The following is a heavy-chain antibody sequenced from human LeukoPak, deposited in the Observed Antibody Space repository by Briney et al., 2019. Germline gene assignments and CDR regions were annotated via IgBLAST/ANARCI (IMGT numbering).Heavy chain of an antibody. CDR1: GYTFTSYA. V-gene: IGHV1-3*03. J-gene: IGHJ5*02. D-gene: IGHD5-24*01. CDR3: ARGGPGWLQFDP. CDR2: INAGNGNT. Sequence: ASVKVSCKASGYTFTSYAMHWVRQAPGQRLEWMGWINAGNGNTKYSQEFQGRVTITRDTSASTAYMELSSLRSEDMAVYYCARGGPGWLQFDPWGQGTLVTVSS.